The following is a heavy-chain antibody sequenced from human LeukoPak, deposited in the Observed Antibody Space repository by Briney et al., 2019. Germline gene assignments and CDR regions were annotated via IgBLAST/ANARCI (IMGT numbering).Heavy chain of an antibody. V-gene: IGHV3-23*01. Sequence: GGSLRLSCAASGFTFSSYAMSWVRQAPGKGLEWVSAITGSGDSTYYADSVKGRFTISRDNSKNTLYLQMNSLRAEDTAVYYCATSSGWPGDFDYWGQGTLVTVSS. CDR2: ITGSGDST. CDR3: ATSSGWPGDFDY. CDR1: GFTFSSYA. D-gene: IGHD6-19*01. J-gene: IGHJ4*02.